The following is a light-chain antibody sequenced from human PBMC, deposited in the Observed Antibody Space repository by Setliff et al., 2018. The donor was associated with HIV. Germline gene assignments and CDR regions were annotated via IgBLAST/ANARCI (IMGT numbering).Light chain of an antibody. Sequence: ALTQPASVSGSPGQSITISCTGTSSDVGNYNLVSWYQHHPGKAPKLIIYEVSRRPSGVSDHFSGSKSGNTASLTISGLQAEDEADYYCCSYTGGDTIYVFGSGTKVTVL. CDR3: CSYTGGDTIYV. J-gene: IGLJ1*01. CDR1: SSDVGNYNL. CDR2: EVS. V-gene: IGLV2-23*02.